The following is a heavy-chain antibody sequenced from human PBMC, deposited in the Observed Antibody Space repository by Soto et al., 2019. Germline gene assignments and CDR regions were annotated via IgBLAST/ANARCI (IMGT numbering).Heavy chain of an antibody. CDR1: GGSISSGGYS. J-gene: IGHJ4*02. Sequence: PSETLSLTCAVSGGSISSGGYSWSWIRQPPGKGLEWIGYIYHSGSTYYNPSLKSRVTISVDRSKNQFSLKLSSVTAADTAVYYCARARKGIDYWGQGTLVTVSS. V-gene: IGHV4-30-2*01. CDR2: IYHSGST. CDR3: ARARKGIDY.